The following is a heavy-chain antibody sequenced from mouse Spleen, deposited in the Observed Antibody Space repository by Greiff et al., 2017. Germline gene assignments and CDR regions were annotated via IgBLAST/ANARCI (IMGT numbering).Heavy chain of an antibody. Sequence: ESGPGLVKPSQSLSLTCSVTGYSITSGYYWNWIRQFPGNKLEWMGYISYDGSNNYNPSLKNRISITRDTSKNQFFLKLNSVTTEDTATYYCARGDYGSSYGAWFAYWGQGTLVTVSA. CDR2: ISYDGSN. CDR1: GYSITSGYY. CDR3: ARGDYGSSYGAWFAY. D-gene: IGHD1-1*01. V-gene: IGHV3-6*01. J-gene: IGHJ3*01.